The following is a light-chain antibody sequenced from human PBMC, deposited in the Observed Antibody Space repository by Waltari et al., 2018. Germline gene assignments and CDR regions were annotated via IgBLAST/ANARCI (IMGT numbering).Light chain of an antibody. V-gene: IGKV3-15*01. J-gene: IGKJ2*01. CDR3: QQYNKWPPYT. Sequence: EIVMTQSAATLSVSPGERATLSCRASQSVGSDLARYQQKPGRAPNLLLHGASTRVTGIPARFSGSGSGTEFTLTISSLQSEDFAVYYCQQYNKWPPYTFGQGTKLEIK. CDR2: GAS. CDR1: QSVGSD.